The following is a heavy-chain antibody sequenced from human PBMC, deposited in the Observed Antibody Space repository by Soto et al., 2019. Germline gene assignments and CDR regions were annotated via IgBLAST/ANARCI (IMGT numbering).Heavy chain of an antibody. J-gene: IGHJ4*02. D-gene: IGHD2-21*01. CDR1: GFTFSAYI. Sequence: EVQLVESGGGLVQAGGYLRLSCVVSGFTFSAYIMDWVRQAPGKGLEWVVRSRNKYRSYTTEYAATVKGRFTVSKNDSKNSLYLQMNSIKTEETAVHYCIATRPSHCFDFWSQGTLVTVS. CDR3: IATRPSHCFDF. V-gene: IGHV3-72*01. CDR2: SRNKYRSYTT.